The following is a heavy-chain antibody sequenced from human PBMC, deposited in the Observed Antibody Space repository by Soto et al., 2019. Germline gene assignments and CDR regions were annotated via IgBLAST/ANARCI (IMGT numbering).Heavy chain of an antibody. Sequence: GGSLRVSCAASGFTFSDYYMSWIRQDPGRGLEWVSYIRGTSSYTNYADSVKGRFTISRDDAKDSLYLQMDNLTADDTDGYYCARHSKGPVDIAGPTTSVKVS. CDR2: IRGTSSYT. CDR1: GFTFSDYY. CDR3: ARHSKGPVDI. J-gene: IGHJ3*02. V-gene: IGHV3-11*06.